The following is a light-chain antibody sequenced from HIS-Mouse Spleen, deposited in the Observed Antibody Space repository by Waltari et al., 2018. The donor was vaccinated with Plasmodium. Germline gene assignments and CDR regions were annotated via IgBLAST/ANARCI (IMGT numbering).Light chain of an antibody. CDR2: YYSDSDK. CDR1: SDINVGSYN. J-gene: IGLJ3*02. Sequence: QPVLTQPPSSSASPGESARITCTLPSDINVGSYNIYWYQQKPGSPPRYLLYYYSDSDKVQGSGVPSRFSVSKDASAHTVMLLSSGLQSEDEADYYWMIWPSNASGVFGGGTKLTVL. CDR3: MIWPSNASGV. V-gene: IGLV5-37*01.